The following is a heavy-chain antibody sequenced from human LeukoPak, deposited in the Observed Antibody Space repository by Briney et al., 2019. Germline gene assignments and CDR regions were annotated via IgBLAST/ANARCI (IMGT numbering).Heavy chain of an antibody. J-gene: IGHJ4*02. CDR1: GYTFSDYY. Sequence: ASVKVSCKTSGYTFSDYYMHWVRQAPGQGLEWMGWINPNGGGTYYAQKFQGRVTMTRDTFISTAYMELNRLRSDDTAVYYCARRGSSGYYDYWGQGTLVTVSS. CDR2: INPNGGGT. V-gene: IGHV1-2*02. CDR3: ARRGSSGYYDY. D-gene: IGHD3-22*01.